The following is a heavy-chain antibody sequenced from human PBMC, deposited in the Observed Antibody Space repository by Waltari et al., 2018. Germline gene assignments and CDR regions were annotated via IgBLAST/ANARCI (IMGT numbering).Heavy chain of an antibody. J-gene: IGHJ6*02. CDR3: ARGGVDDYYYYGMDV. CDR2: ISSSSSTI. Sequence: EVQLVESGGGLVQPGGSLRLSCAASGFTFSSYSMNWVRQAPGKGLEWVSYISSSSSTIYYADSVKGRFTISRDNAKNSLYLQMNSLRAEDTAVYYCARGGVDDYYYYGMDVWGQGTTVTVSS. CDR1: GFTFSSYS. V-gene: IGHV3-48*01. D-gene: IGHD3-16*01.